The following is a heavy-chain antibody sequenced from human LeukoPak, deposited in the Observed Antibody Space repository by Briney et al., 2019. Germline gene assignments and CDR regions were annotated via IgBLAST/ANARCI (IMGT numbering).Heavy chain of an antibody. CDR1: GFPFSIYW. D-gene: IGHD5-24*01. CDR3: TRVGYIDEGIDY. CDR2: IKQDGSKK. Sequence: GGSLRLSCVASGFPFSIYWMTWFRQAPGKGLEWVANIKQDGSKKSYVDSVKGRFTISRDNAKNSLYLQMNSLRAEDTAIYYCTRVGYIDEGIDYWGQGTLVTVSS. V-gene: IGHV3-7*04. J-gene: IGHJ4*02.